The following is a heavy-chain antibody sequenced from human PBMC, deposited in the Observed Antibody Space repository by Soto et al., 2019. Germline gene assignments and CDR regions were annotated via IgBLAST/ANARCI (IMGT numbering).Heavy chain of an antibody. CDR2: IYPGDSDT. J-gene: IGHJ5*02. CDR1: GYSFTSYW. V-gene: IGHV5-51*01. CDR3: ARHISEWQQLGGRFDP. D-gene: IGHD6-13*01. Sequence: GESLKISCKGSGYSFTSYWIGWVRQMPGKGLEWMGIIYPGDSDTRYSPSFQGQVTISADKSISTAYLQLSSLKASDTAMYYCARHISEWQQLGGRFDPWGQGTLVTVSS.